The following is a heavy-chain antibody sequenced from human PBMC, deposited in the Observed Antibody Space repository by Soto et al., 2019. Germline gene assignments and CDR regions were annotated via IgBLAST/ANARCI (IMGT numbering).Heavy chain of an antibody. D-gene: IGHD3-10*01. CDR3: ARAGSFRFDY. CDR1: GFTFSSYW. J-gene: IGHJ4*02. CDR2: INTDGSST. V-gene: IGHV3-74*01. Sequence: GGSLILSCAASGFTFSSYWMHWVRQAPGKGLVWVSRINTDGSSTSNADSVKGRFTISRDNAKNTLYLQMDSLRAEDTAVYYCARAGSFRFDYWGQGTLVTVSS.